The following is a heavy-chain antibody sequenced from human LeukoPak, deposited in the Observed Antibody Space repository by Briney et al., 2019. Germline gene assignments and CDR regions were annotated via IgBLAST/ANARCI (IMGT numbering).Heavy chain of an antibody. J-gene: IGHJ4*02. CDR2: MYYSGAT. V-gene: IGHV4-39*01. Sequence: XETLSLTCTVSGGSISSIGYYWGWIRXPPEKGLEGIGSMYYSGATYYNPSLKSRVTISVDTSKNQFSLKLSSVSAADTAVYYCARHRGNSYGPIDYWGQGTLVTVSS. CDR1: GGSISSIGYY. CDR3: ARHRGNSYGPIDY. D-gene: IGHD5-18*01.